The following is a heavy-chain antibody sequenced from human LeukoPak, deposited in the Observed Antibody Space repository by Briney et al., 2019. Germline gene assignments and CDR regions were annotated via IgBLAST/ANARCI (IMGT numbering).Heavy chain of an antibody. CDR3: ARAFLERSLKFYMDV. CDR1: GFSFNNFA. Sequence: PGGSLRLSCAASGFSFNNFAMYWVRQAPGKGLEWVAHISYDGNSRYNEDSVKGRFTISRDDSKNTLYLQMNSLRAEDTAVYYCARAFLERSLKFYMDVWGKGTTVTVSS. D-gene: IGHD3-3*02. CDR2: ISYDGNSR. J-gene: IGHJ6*03. V-gene: IGHV3-30-3*01.